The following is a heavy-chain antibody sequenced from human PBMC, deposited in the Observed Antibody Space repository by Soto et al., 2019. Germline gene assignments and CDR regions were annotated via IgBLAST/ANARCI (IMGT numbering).Heavy chain of an antibody. Sequence: QITLKESGPTLVKPTQTLTLTCTFSGFSLSTSGVAVGWIRQPPGKALAWLALIYWDDDKRYSPSLKSRLTITKDTSKNQVVLTMTNMDPVDTATYYCAHRRGYYGSGSYSGMFWFDPWGQGTLVTVSS. V-gene: IGHV2-5*02. D-gene: IGHD3-10*01. CDR3: AHRRGYYGSGSYSGMFWFDP. CDR2: IYWDDDK. CDR1: GFSLSTSGVA. J-gene: IGHJ5*02.